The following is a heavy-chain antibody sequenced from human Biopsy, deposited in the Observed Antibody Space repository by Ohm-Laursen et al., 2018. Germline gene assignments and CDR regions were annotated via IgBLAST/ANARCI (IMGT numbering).Heavy chain of an antibody. Sequence: SLRLSCSASGFIFSDYGMHWVRQAPGKGLEWVSSINRNNGNVGYADSVKGRFTISRDNAKNSLYLQMNNLRTEDTALYYCAKDNLPPARGPLNYYFYGMDVWGQGTTVTVS. D-gene: IGHD3-16*02. CDR1: GFIFSDYG. J-gene: IGHJ6*02. CDR3: AKDNLPPARGPLNYYFYGMDV. V-gene: IGHV3-9*01. CDR2: INRNNGNV.